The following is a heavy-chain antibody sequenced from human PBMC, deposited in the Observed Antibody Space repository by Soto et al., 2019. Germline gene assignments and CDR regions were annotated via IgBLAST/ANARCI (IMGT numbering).Heavy chain of an antibody. V-gene: IGHV5-10-1*01. J-gene: IGHJ6*02. CDR3: ARLHSMVRRVIAPKNSDYYYYGMDV. Sequence: GESLKISCXGSGYNFTSYWISWVRQMPGKGLEWMGRIDPSDSYTNYSPSFQGHVTISADKSISTAYLQWSSLKASDTAMYYCARLHSMVRRVIAPKNSDYYYYGMDVWGQGTTVTVSS. CDR1: GYNFTSYW. D-gene: IGHD3-10*01. CDR2: IDPSDSYT.